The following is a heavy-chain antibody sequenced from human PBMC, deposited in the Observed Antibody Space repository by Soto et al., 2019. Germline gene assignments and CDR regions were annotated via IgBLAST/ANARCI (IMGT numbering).Heavy chain of an antibody. CDR3: ARDPPGEGIDY. CDR1: GFTSSSHW. D-gene: IGHD4-17*01. Sequence: GGSLRLSCAASGFTSSSHWMHWVRQAPGEGLVWVSHINGDGRSTTYADSVKGRFTISRDNAKNTLYLQMNSLRVEDTAVYYCARDPPGEGIDYWGQGTLVTVSS. CDR2: INGDGRST. J-gene: IGHJ4*02. V-gene: IGHV3-74*01.